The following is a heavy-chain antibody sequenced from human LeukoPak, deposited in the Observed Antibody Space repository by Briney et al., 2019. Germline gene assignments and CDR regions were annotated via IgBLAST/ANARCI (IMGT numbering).Heavy chain of an antibody. CDR3: ARDSDGSGSYYKRSGHNWFDP. Sequence: GGSLRLSCAASGFTFSSYGMNWVRQAPGKGLEWVSSISSSSSYIYYADSVKGRFTISRDNAKNSLYLQMNSLRAEDTAVYYCARDSDGSGSYYKRSGHNWFDPWGQGTLVTVSS. CDR1: GFTFSSYG. D-gene: IGHD3-10*01. J-gene: IGHJ5*02. CDR2: ISSSSSYI. V-gene: IGHV3-21*01.